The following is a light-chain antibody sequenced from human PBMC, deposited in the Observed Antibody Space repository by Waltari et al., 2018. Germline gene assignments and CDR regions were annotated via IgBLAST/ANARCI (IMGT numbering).Light chain of an antibody. CDR3: QQYANLPLT. CDR2: DAS. J-gene: IGKJ4*01. Sequence: IQMTHPPSPLSASVGARVTITCQASQDIRKNLNLFQQKPGKAPQVLIFDASNSQAAVPSRFSGSGSGTDFAFTISSLQPEDIGTYFCQQYANLPLTFGGGTRVEIK. V-gene: IGKV1-33*01. CDR1: QDIRKN.